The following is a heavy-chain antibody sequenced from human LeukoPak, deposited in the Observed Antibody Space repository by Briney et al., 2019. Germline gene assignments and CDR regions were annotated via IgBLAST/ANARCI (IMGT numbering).Heavy chain of an antibody. CDR1: GGSVSTSDYY. CDR2: VFYTGKT. J-gene: IGHJ4*02. V-gene: IGHV4-39*07. Sequence: SETLSLTCTMSGGSVSTSDYYWGWIRQSPVKGLEWIGDVFYTGKTNYNPSLRGRATISIDTSKNQFSLKLTYVTAADTAVYYCARVFDSWGQGTLVTVSS. CDR3: ARVFDS.